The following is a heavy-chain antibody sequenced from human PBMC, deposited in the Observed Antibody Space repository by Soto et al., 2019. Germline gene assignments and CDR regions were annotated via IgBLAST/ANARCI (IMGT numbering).Heavy chain of an antibody. D-gene: IGHD1-1*01. CDR1: GGSISSGDYY. Sequence: SETLSLTCTVSGGSISSGDYYWSWIRQPPGKGLEWIGYIYYSGSTYYNPSLKSRVTISVDTSKNQFSLKLSSVTAADTAVYYCARTMEPIPFDYWGQGTLVTVSS. CDR3: ARTMEPIPFDY. J-gene: IGHJ4*02. V-gene: IGHV4-30-4*01. CDR2: IYYSGST.